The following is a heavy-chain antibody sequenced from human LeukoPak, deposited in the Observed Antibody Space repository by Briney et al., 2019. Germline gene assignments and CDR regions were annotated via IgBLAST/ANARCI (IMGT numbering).Heavy chain of an antibody. D-gene: IGHD1-26*01. CDR2: MTTSGNTI. Sequence: GGSLRLSCVVSGITFSGYSMIWVRQAPGKGLEWLSFMTTSGNTIFYAKSVKDRFTISRDNAKKSLYLQMNSLRDEDTAVYYCARVGGATAVTMYFEYWGQGTLVTVSS. V-gene: IGHV3-48*02. J-gene: IGHJ4*02. CDR1: GITFSGYS. CDR3: ARVGGATAVTMYFEY.